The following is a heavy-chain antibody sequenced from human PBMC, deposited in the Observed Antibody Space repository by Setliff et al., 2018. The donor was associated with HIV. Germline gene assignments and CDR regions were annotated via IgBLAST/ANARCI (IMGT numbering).Heavy chain of an antibody. J-gene: IGHJ4*02. CDR3: ARLRINDY. V-gene: IGHV3-9*01. Sequence: SLRLSCAASGFTFDDYAMHWGRQAPGKGLEWVSGINWNSGTIAYADIVKGRFTISRDNTKNFVFLEMTNLRPEDTALYYCARLRINDYWGQGTPVTVSS. CDR2: INWNSGTI. CDR1: GFTFDDYA. D-gene: IGHD2-15*01.